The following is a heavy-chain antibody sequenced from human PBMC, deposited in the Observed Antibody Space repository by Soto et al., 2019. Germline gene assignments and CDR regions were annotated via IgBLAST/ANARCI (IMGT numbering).Heavy chain of an antibody. CDR2: ISNAGSGST. V-gene: IGHV1-3*01. J-gene: IGHJ4*02. Sequence: QVHLVQSGAEVKKPGASVKVSCKTSGYPFPSFEVHWVRQAPGQRPEWMGGISNAGSGSTKYSQKFQDRLTITGDRRATTVYMSLSSLTSEDTAIYSCARESSHYQDFFQKWGQGTLVTVSA. CDR1: GYPFPSFE. D-gene: IGHD6-19*01. CDR3: ARESSHYQDFFQK.